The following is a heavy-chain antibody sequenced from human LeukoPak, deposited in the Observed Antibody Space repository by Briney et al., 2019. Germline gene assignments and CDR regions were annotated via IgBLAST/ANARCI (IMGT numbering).Heavy chain of an antibody. V-gene: IGHV4-59*01. D-gene: IGHD2-2*01. J-gene: IGHJ5*02. CDR2: IYYSGST. CDR1: GGSISSYY. Sequence: PSETLSLTCTVSGGSISSYYCSWIRQPPGKGLEWIGYIYYSGSTNYNPSLKSRVTISVDTSKNQFSLKLSSVTAADTAVYYCARDVSSTSPASGWFDPWGQGTLVTVSS. CDR3: ARDVSSTSPASGWFDP.